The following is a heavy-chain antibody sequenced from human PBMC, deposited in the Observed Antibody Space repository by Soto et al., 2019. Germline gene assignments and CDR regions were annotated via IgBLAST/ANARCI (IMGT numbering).Heavy chain of an antibody. Sequence: PGESLKISCKGSGYRFIDYWIGWVRQMPGKGLEWMGIIYPGDSDTKYTPSFQGQVTISADKSVSTAYLQWSSLRASDTAMYYCLRRDYDTSGPTVDYWGQGTLGTVSS. D-gene: IGHD3-22*01. CDR1: GYRFIDYW. V-gene: IGHV5-51*01. CDR3: LRRDYDTSGPTVDY. CDR2: IYPGDSDT. J-gene: IGHJ4*02.